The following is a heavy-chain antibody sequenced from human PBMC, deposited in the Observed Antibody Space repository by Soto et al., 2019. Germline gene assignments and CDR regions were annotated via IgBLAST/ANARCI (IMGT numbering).Heavy chain of an antibody. V-gene: IGHV3-7*01. J-gene: IGHJ4*02. CDR3: ARVWNDGRIDY. D-gene: IGHD1-1*01. CDR1: GFTFRSYW. CDR2: INQDGSAK. Sequence: LRLSCAGSGFTFRSYWMSWVRQAPGKGLEWVANINQDGSAKFYMDSMKGRFTISRDNAENSLYLQMNSLRAEDTAVYYCARVWNDGRIDYWGQGTLVTVSS.